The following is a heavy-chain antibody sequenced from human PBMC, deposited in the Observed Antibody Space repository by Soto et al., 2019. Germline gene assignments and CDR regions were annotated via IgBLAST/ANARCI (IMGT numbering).Heavy chain of an antibody. CDR2: IDPSDSYT. Sequence: PGESLKISCKGSGYSFTSYWISWVRQMPGKGLEWMGRIDPSDSYTNYSPSFQGHVTISADKSISTAYLQWSSLKASDTAMYYCARSTTKKGYYYGMDVWGQGTTVTVSS. V-gene: IGHV5-10-1*01. J-gene: IGHJ6*02. CDR1: GYSFTSYW. D-gene: IGHD4-17*01. CDR3: ARSTTKKGYYYGMDV.